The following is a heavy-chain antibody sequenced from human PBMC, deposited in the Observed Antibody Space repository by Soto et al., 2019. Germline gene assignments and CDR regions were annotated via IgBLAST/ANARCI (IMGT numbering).Heavy chain of an antibody. CDR3: ARLEGSSSPLGY. D-gene: IGHD6-6*01. J-gene: IGHJ4*02. CDR2: IYPGDSDT. V-gene: IGHV5-51*01. CDR1: GYRFTSYW. Sequence: GESLKISCKGSGYRFTSYWIAWVRQMPGKGLEWLGIIYPGDSDTRYSPSFQGQVTLSVDKSIDTAYLQWSSLKASDSAMFFCARLEGSSSPLGYWGQGTQVTVSS.